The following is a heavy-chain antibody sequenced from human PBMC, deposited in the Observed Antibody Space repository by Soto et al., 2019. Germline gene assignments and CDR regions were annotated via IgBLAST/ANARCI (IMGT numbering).Heavy chain of an antibody. CDR3: ASAAGTGTAGLDF. CDR1: GYTFSGFY. V-gene: IGHV1-2*02. CDR2: INPNSGGT. J-gene: IGHJ4*02. D-gene: IGHD6-19*01. Sequence: QVLLLQSGAEVKKPGASVKVSCKASGYTFSGFYMHWVRQAPGQGLEWMGWINPNSGGTKSAEKFQGRVTMTRDTSISTAYMELSRLTSDDTAVYYCASAAGTGTAGLDFWGQGTQFTVSS.